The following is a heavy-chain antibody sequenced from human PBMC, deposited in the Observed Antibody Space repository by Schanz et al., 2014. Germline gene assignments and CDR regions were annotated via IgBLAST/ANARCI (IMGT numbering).Heavy chain of an antibody. V-gene: IGHV3-23*01. Sequence: EVQLLESGGGLVQPGGSLRLSCAASGFSFGDYAMTWVRQAPGKGLEWVSAISGSGGSTYYADSVKGRFTISRDNAKNSLYLQMKSLRVDDTAVYYCAKGPYYYYYMDVWGNGTTVTVSS. CDR3: AKGPYYYYYMDV. J-gene: IGHJ6*03. CDR2: ISGSGGST. CDR1: GFSFGDYA.